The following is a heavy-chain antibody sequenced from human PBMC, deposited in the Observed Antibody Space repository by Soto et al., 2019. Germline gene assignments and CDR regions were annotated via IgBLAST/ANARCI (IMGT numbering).Heavy chain of an antibody. CDR1: GYTFTGYY. CDR3: ARDLQADY. Sequence: ASVKVSCKASGYTFTGYYMHWVRQAPGQGLEWMGWINPNNGDTNYAQKFQGWVTITRDTSASTAYMELSSLRSDDTAVYYCARDLQADYWGQGTLVTVSS. CDR2: INPNNGDT. J-gene: IGHJ4*02. V-gene: IGHV1-2*04.